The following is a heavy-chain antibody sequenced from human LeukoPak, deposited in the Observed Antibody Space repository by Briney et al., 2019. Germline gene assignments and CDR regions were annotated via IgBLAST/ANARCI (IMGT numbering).Heavy chain of an antibody. D-gene: IGHD6-19*01. CDR1: GYSISSGYY. Sequence: SETLSLTCAVSGYSISSGYYWGWIRQPPGKGLEWIGSIYHSGSTYYNPSLKSRVTISVDTSKNQFSLKLNSVTAADTAVYYCARVGYSSGHDYWGQGTLVTVSS. V-gene: IGHV4-38-2*01. CDR2: IYHSGST. J-gene: IGHJ4*01. CDR3: ARVGYSSGHDY.